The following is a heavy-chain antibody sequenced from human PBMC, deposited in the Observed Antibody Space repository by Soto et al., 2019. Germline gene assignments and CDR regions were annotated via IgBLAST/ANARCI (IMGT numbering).Heavy chain of an antibody. V-gene: IGHV3-30-3*01. CDR2: ISYDGSNK. J-gene: IGHJ4*02. D-gene: IGHD2-2*01. Sequence: GGSLRLSCAASGFTFSSYAMHWVRQAPGKVLEWVAVISYDGSNKYYAYSVKGRFTISRDNSKNTLYLQMNSLRAEDTAVYYCASNLGYCSSTSCPLPDYWGQGTLVTVSS. CDR1: GFTFSSYA. CDR3: ASNLGYCSSTSCPLPDY.